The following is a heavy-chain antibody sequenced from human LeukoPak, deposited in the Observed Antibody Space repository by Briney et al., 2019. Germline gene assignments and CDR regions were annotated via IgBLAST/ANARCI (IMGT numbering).Heavy chain of an antibody. CDR2: IRYDGSNK. D-gene: IGHD7-27*01. V-gene: IGHV3-30*02. J-gene: IGHJ4*02. CDR1: GFTFSSYG. Sequence: PGGSLRLSCAASGFTFSSYGMHWVRQAPGKGLEWVSFIRYDGSNKYCADSVKGRFTISRDNSKTTLYLQMNSLRAEDTAVYYCAKGHEGVNWEYYFDYWGQGTLVTVSS. CDR3: AKGHEGVNWEYYFDY.